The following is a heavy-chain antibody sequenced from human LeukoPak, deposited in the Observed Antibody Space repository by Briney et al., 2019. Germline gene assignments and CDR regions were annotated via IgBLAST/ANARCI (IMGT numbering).Heavy chain of an antibody. CDR3: ASGRDSSGYYSRAPFDY. CDR1: GGSFSGCY. D-gene: IGHD3-22*01. J-gene: IGHJ4*02. Sequence: SETLSLTCAVYGGSFSGCYWSWIRQPPGKGLEWIGEINHSGSTNYNPSLKSRVTISVDTSKNQFSLKLSSVTAADTAVYYCASGRDSSGYYSRAPFDYWGQGTLVTVSS. CDR2: INHSGST. V-gene: IGHV4-34*01.